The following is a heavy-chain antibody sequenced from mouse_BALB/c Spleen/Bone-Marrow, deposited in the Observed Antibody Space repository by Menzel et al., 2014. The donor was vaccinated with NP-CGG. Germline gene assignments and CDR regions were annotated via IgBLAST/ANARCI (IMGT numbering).Heavy chain of an antibody. J-gene: IGHJ3*01. Sequence: VQLQQSGAELVKPGASVKLSCTASGFNIKDTYMHWVKQRPEQGLEWIGRIDPANGNTKYDPKFQGKAPITADTSSNTAYLQLSSLTSEDTAVYYCANYYYGSSLFAYWGQGTLVTVSA. D-gene: IGHD1-1*01. V-gene: IGHV14-3*02. CDR2: IDPANGNT. CDR3: ANYYYGSSLFAY. CDR1: GFNIKDTY.